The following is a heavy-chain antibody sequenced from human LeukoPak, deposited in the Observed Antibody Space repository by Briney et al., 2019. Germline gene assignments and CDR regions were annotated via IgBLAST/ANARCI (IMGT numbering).Heavy chain of an antibody. V-gene: IGHV1-69*04. J-gene: IGHJ4*02. CDR3: AREDSDSSGYYYHY. CDR2: IIPILGIA. D-gene: IGHD3-22*01. Sequence: ASVKVSCKASGGTFSSYAISWVRQAPGQGLEWMGRIIPILGIANYAQKFQGRVTITADKPTSTAYMELSSLRSEDTAVYYCAREDSDSSGYYYHYWGQGTLVTVSS. CDR1: GGTFSSYA.